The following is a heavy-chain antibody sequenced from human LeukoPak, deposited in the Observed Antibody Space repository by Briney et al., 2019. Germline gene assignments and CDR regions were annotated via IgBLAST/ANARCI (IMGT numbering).Heavy chain of an antibody. J-gene: IGHJ4*02. D-gene: IGHD6-19*01. V-gene: IGHV3-21*01. CDR1: GFTFSDYN. CDR3: ARGDGGWLDY. Sequence: GGSLRLSCAASGFTFSDYNINWVRQAPGKGLEWVSSITSSSRYIYYADSVKGRFTISRDNANNSLFLQMNSLRVEDTAVYYCARGDGGWLDYWGQGTLVTVSS. CDR2: ITSSSRYI.